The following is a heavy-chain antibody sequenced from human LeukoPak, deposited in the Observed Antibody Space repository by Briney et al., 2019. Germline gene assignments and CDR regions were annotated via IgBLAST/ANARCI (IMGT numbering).Heavy chain of an antibody. CDR1: GFAFRNYG. D-gene: IGHD6-19*01. Sequence: PGRSLRLSCAASGFAFRNYGIHWVRQAPGRGLEWVAVVSSDGGTLYYADSVKGRFTISRNNSKNTLYLQMNSLRAEDTAVYYCASAHGRIAVAGTDYWGQGTLVTVSS. V-gene: IGHV3-30*03. CDR3: ASAHGRIAVAGTDY. CDR2: VSSDGGTL. J-gene: IGHJ4*02.